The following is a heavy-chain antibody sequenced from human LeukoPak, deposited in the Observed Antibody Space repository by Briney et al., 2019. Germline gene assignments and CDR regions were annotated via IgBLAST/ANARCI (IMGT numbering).Heavy chain of an antibody. D-gene: IGHD4-17*01. CDR3: ARVRGPSWVGNTVTQNYYYYYMDV. Sequence: ASVKVSCKVSGYTLTELTVHWVRQAPGKGLEWMGNFDPKDGETIYAQRFQGRVTMTEDTSTHTAYMELSSLRSEDTAVYYCARVRGPSWVGNTVTQNYYYYYMDVWGKGTTVTVSS. CDR2: FDPKDGET. CDR1: GYTLTELT. V-gene: IGHV1-24*01. J-gene: IGHJ6*03.